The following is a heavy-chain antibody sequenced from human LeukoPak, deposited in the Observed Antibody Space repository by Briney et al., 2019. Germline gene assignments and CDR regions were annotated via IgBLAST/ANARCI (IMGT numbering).Heavy chain of an antibody. J-gene: IGHJ5*02. D-gene: IGHD3-3*01. CDR2: ISASGGST. V-gene: IGHV3-23*01. Sequence: GRSLRLSCAASGFTFSSYAMSWVRQAPGKGLEWVSAISASGGSTYYADSVKGRFTISRDNSKNTLYLQMNSLRAEDTAVYYCAKTQGYDFWSGYLNWFDPWGQGTLVTVSS. CDR3: AKTQGYDFWSGYLNWFDP. CDR1: GFTFSSYA.